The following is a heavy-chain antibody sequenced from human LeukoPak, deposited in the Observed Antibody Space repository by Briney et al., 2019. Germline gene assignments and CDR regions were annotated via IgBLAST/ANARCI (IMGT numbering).Heavy chain of an antibody. J-gene: IGHJ4*02. CDR2: IRVYNGNR. Sequence: GASVKVSCKASGYMFTNNGTSWVRQAPGQGLEWMGWIRVYNGNRNYAQKFQGRVTITTDTSTSTAYMELRSLTSDDTAIYYCARASAQWSDYWGQGTLVTVSS. D-gene: IGHD2-15*01. V-gene: IGHV1-18*01. CDR1: GYMFTNNG. CDR3: ARASAQWSDY.